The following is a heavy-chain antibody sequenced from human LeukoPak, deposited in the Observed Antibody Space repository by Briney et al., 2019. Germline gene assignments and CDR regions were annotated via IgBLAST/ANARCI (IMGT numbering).Heavy chain of an antibody. Sequence: SETLSLTCTASGGSISSSSYYWGWIRQPPGKGLEWIGSIYYSGSTYYNPSLKSRVTISVDTSKNQFSLKLSSVTAADTAVYYCARRAGGSNWFDPWGQGTLVTVSS. D-gene: IGHD2-15*01. CDR3: ARRAGGSNWFDP. J-gene: IGHJ5*02. CDR2: IYYSGST. CDR1: GGSISSSSYY. V-gene: IGHV4-39*01.